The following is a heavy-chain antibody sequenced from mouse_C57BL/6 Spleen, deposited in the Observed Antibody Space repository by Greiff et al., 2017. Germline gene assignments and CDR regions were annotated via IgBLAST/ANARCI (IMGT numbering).Heavy chain of an antibody. J-gene: IGHJ4*01. Sequence: EVKLVESGGGLVKPGGSLKLSCAASGFTFSSYAMSWVRQTPEKRLEWVATISDGGSYTYYPDNVKGRFTISRDNAKNNLYLQMSHLKSEDTAMYYCARELRNYYAMDYWGQGTSVTVSS. CDR2: ISDGGSYT. CDR1: GFTFSSYA. CDR3: ARELRNYYAMDY. V-gene: IGHV5-4*01. D-gene: IGHD1-1*01.